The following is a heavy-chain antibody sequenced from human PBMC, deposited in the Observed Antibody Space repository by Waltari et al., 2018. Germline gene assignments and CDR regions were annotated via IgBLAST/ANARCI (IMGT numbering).Heavy chain of an antibody. Sequence: EVQLLESGVGLIEPGGYLRLSCVGSGFTFRTDGMAWVRQAPGKGVEYVSHMRGSDYDLREYADSVKGRFTVSRDNSKSTVYLEMKSLRVEDTAVYYCAKMVDGSSSMYDYWGQGTLVTVSS. V-gene: IGHV3-23*01. CDR2: MRGSDYDLR. J-gene: IGHJ4*02. CDR1: GFTFRTDG. CDR3: AKMVDGSSSMYDY. D-gene: IGHD2-2*01.